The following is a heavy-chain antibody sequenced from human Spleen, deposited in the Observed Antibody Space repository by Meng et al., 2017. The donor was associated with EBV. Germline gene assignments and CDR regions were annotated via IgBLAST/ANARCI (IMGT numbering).Heavy chain of an antibody. J-gene: IGHJ4*02. CDR1: GFTFRNAW. CDR3: IHLRNNQLLD. Sequence: EVQLXXXXXGLIXPXXXLRLXCAASGFTFRNAWMSWVRQAPGKGLEWVGRIKSKTDGGTTDYAAPVKGRFTISRDESKNTVHLQMNSLTTEDTAVYYCIHLRNNQLLDWAQGTLVTVSS. CDR2: IKSKTDGGTT. D-gene: IGHD2-2*01. V-gene: IGHV3-15*01.